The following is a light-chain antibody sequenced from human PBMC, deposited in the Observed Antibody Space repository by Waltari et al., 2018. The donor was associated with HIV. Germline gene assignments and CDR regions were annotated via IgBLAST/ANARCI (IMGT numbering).Light chain of an antibody. CDR2: DAS. CDR3: QQLKTYPAVT. J-gene: IGKJ5*01. V-gene: IGKV1-9*01. CDR1: QGIDSY. Sequence: DIQLIQSPSFLSASVGDRVTITCRASQGIDSYLAWYQQKPGKAPKLLIYDASTLQSGVPSRFSGSGSGTEFTLTISSLQPEDFATYYCQQLKTYPAVTFGQGTRLEI.